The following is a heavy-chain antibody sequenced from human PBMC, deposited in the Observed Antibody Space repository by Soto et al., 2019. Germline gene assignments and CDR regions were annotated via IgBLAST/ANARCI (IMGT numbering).Heavy chain of an antibody. Sequence: PGESLTISCTCSGYSFTFYWISWVRQMPGKGLEWMGRIDTSDSYTNYSPSFQGHVSISADKSISTAYLQWSSPKASDTAMYYCARHRIAADAFDIWGQGTMVTVSS. CDR3: ARHRIAADAFDI. J-gene: IGHJ3*02. V-gene: IGHV5-10-1*01. CDR1: GYSFTFYW. D-gene: IGHD6-13*01. CDR2: IDTSDSYT.